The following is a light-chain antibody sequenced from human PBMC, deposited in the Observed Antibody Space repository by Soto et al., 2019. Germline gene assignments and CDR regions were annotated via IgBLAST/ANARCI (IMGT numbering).Light chain of an antibody. CDR2: EVT. CDR3: SAYAGNNNPVI. CDR1: SSDVGGHNF. J-gene: IGLJ2*01. V-gene: IGLV2-8*01. Sequence: QSVLTQPPSASGSPGQSVTISCTGTSSDVGGHNFVSWYQQHPGKAPKFLIYEVTKWPSGVPDRFSGSKSGITASLTVSGLQADDEAYYYCSAYAGNNNPVIFGGGTKVTVL.